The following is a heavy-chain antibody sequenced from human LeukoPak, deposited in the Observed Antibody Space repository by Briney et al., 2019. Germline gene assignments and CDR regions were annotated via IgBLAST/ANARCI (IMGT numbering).Heavy chain of an antibody. V-gene: IGHV1-18*01. Sequence: ASVKVSCKASGYTFTRYGISWVRQAPGQGLEWMGWISAYNGNTNYAQKLQGRVTMTTDTSTSTAYMELRSLRSDDTAVYYCARDSLSPLYSSGVDAFDIWGQGTMVTVSS. D-gene: IGHD6-19*01. CDR3: ARDSLSPLYSSGVDAFDI. J-gene: IGHJ3*02. CDR1: GYTFTRYG. CDR2: ISAYNGNT.